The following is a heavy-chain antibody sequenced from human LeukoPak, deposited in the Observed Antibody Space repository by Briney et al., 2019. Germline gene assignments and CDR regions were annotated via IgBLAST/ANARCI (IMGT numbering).Heavy chain of an antibody. V-gene: IGHV1-69*13. CDR3: ASRRGNSGSSHFDY. J-gene: IGHJ4*02. D-gene: IGHD3-10*01. Sequence: SVKVSCKASGGTFSSYAISWVRQAPGQGLEWMGGIIPILGTANYAQKFQGRVTITADESTCTAYMELSSLRSEDTAVYYCASRRGNSGSSHFDYWGQGTLVTVSS. CDR1: GGTFSSYA. CDR2: IIPILGTA.